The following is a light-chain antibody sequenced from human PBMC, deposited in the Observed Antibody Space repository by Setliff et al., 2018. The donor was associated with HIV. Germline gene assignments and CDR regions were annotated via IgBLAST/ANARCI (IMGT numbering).Light chain of an antibody. Sequence: SYELTQPPSVSVAPGKTARITCGGNNIGSKSVHWYQQKPGQAPVLVISYDSDRPSGIPERFSGSNSGNTATLTISRVEAGDEADYYCQVWDSSSDHSYVFGTGTKVTV. CDR1: NIGSKS. J-gene: IGLJ1*01. CDR2: YDS. CDR3: QVWDSSSDHSYV. V-gene: IGLV3-21*04.